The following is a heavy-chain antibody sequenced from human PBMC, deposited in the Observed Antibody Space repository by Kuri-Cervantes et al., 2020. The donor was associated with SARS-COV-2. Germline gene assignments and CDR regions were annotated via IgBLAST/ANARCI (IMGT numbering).Heavy chain of an antibody. Sequence: GESLKISCTASGFTFGDHAMNWFRQTPGKGLEWVGFSRSKAYGGTSEYAASVKDRFTISRDDTGTIAYLQVNSLKTEDTAVYYCTTGPSVAVRPDSYFYMDVWGKGTTVTVSS. CDR1: GFTFGDHA. V-gene: IGHV3-49*03. CDR2: SRSKAYGGTS. J-gene: IGHJ6*03. CDR3: TTGPSVAVRPDSYFYMDV. D-gene: IGHD3-10*01.